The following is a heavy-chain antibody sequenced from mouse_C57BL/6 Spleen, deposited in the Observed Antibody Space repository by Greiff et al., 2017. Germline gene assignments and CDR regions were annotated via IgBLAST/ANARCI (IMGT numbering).Heavy chain of an antibody. CDR2: ILPGSGST. CDR3: AISYGYWGGYAMYY. D-gene: IGHD2-2*01. Sequence: VQLVESGAELLKPGASVKLSCQATGYTFTGYWIEWVKQRPGHGLEWIGEILPGSGSTNYNEKFKGKATFTADTSSNTAYMQLSSLTTEASAIYYCAISYGYWGGYAMYYWGQGTSVTVSS. J-gene: IGHJ4*01. V-gene: IGHV1-9*01. CDR1: GYTFTGYW.